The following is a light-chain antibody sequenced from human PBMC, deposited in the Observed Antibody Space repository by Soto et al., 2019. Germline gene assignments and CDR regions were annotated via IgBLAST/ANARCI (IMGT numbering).Light chain of an antibody. Sequence: EVVLTQSPGTLSLSPGERVTLSCRASQSVASSYLAWYQQKPGRAPRLLFYSASSRATGIPARCSGSGSGTDFTLTISRLEPEEFASYYCHHYGCLPETFGQGTNVEI. V-gene: IGKV3-20*01. CDR3: HHYGCLPET. CDR1: QSVASSY. J-gene: IGKJ1*01. CDR2: SAS.